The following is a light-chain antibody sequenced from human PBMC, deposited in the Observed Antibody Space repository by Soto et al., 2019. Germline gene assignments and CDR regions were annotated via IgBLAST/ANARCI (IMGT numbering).Light chain of an antibody. J-gene: IGLJ2*01. CDR2: SNN. CDR1: SSKVGKNT. CDR3: AAWDDSLNAVV. Sequence: QSVLTQPPSASGTPGQRVTISCSGSSSKVGKNTVNWYQQLPGTAPKHLIYSNNQRPSGVPDRISGSKSGNSTSLAISGVQSEDEADYYCAAWDDSLNAVVFGGGTKVTVL. V-gene: IGLV1-44*01.